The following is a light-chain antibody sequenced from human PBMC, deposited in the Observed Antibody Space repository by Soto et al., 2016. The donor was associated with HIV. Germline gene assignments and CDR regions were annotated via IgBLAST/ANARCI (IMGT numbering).Light chain of an antibody. Sequence: IQMTQSPSTLSASVGDRVTISCRASQGIRNALGWYQQKPGKAPKLPIYAASSLQSGVPSRFSGSGSGTDFTLTISSLLPEDFATYYCLQDYNYPPTFGGGTKVEIK. CDR1: QGIRNA. J-gene: IGKJ4*01. CDR3: LQDYNYPPT. CDR2: AAS. V-gene: IGKV1-6*01.